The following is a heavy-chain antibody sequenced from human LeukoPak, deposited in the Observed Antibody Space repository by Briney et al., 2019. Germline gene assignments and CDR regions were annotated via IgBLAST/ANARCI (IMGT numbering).Heavy chain of an antibody. CDR1: GFTFSSYA. J-gene: IGHJ4*02. CDR3: AREVGDYGDYFDY. Sequence: GGSLRLSCAASGFTFSSYAMSWVRQAPGKGLEWVSGISGSGDNTYYADSVKGRFTISRDNSKNTLYLQMNSLRAEDTAVYYCAREVGDYGDYFDYWGQGTLVTVSS. V-gene: IGHV3-23*01. CDR2: ISGSGDNT. D-gene: IGHD4-17*01.